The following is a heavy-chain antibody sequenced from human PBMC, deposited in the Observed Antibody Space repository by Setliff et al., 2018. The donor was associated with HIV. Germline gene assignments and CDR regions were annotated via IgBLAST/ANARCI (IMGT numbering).Heavy chain of an antibody. CDR1: GFTFTSHG. CDR2: ISGSGSVT. V-gene: IGHV3-23*01. Sequence: LRLSCAASGFTFTSHGMTCVRQAPGKGLEWVSSISGSGSVTYYAGSVKGRFTISRDNSKNTLYLQMNSLRAEDTAVYYCAKDFLELSRVNFWGLDSFDIWGKGTMVTVSS. CDR3: AKDFLELSRVNFWGLDSFDI. D-gene: IGHD3-3*01. J-gene: IGHJ3*02.